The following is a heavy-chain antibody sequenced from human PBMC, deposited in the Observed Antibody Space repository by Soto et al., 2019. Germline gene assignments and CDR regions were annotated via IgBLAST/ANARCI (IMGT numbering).Heavy chain of an antibody. CDR3: AKIDEYSGYGPQDYYFDY. V-gene: IGHV4-59*08. Sequence: SSETLSLTCTVSGGSVSSYYWSWIRQPPGKGLEWIGYFYYIGSTNYNPSLKSRVTMSVDASKNQFSLKLSSVTAADTAVYYCAKIDEYSGYGPQDYYFDYWGQGTLVTVSS. CDR1: GGSVSSYY. CDR2: FYYIGST. J-gene: IGHJ4*02. D-gene: IGHD5-12*01.